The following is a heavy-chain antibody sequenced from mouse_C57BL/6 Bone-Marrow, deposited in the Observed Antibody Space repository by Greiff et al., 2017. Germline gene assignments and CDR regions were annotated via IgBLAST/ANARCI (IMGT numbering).Heavy chain of an antibody. CDR3: APYDNDGGLAY. J-gene: IGHJ3*01. V-gene: IGHV1-69*01. CDR2: IDPSDSYT. D-gene: IGHD2-4*01. Sequence: QVQLQQPGAELVMPGASVKLSCKASGYTFTSYWMHWVKQRPGQGLEWIGEIDPSDSYTNYNQKFKGKSTLTVDKSSSTAYMQLSSLTSEESAVYYCAPYDNDGGLAYWGQGTLVTVSA. CDR1: GYTFTSYW.